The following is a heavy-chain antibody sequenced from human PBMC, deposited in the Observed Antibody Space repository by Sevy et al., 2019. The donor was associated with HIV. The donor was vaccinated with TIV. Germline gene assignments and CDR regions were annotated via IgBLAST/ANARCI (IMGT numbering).Heavy chain of an antibody. CDR2: ISTYNGDP. Sequence: ASVKVSCKTFGYTFTGYGISWGRQAPGQGLEWMGWISTYNGDPNSAQKLKGRVTMTTDTSTSTAYMELRSLRSDDTAVYYCARAPSGSQGPGQYFHHWGQGTLVTVSS. J-gene: IGHJ1*01. V-gene: IGHV1-18*01. CDR3: ARAPSGSQGPGQYFHH. D-gene: IGHD1-26*01. CDR1: GYTFTGYG.